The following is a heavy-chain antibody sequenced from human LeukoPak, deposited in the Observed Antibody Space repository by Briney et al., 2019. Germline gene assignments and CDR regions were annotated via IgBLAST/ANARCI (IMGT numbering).Heavy chain of an antibody. Sequence: GGSLRLSCAASGFTFSSYSMNWVRQAPGKGLEWVSSISSSSSYLYYADSVKGRFTISRDNAKNSLYLQMNSLRAEDTAVYYCARDQKFQALDYWSQGTLVTVSS. V-gene: IGHV3-21*01. CDR1: GFTFSSYS. CDR3: ARDQKFQALDY. CDR2: ISSSSSYL. J-gene: IGHJ4*02.